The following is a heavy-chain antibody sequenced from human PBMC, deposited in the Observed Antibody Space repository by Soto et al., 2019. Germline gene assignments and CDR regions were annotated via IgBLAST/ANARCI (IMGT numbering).Heavy chain of an antibody. CDR1: GFTFSNYW. V-gene: IGHV3-74*01. D-gene: IGHD1-26*01. J-gene: IGHJ4*02. CDR3: AKDLRGREDY. CDR2: INRDGSST. Sequence: EVQLVESGGGLVQPGGSLRLSCEASGFTFSNYWMHWVRQCPGKGLVWVSRINRDGSSTDYADSVKGRFTLSRDNAKNTLYRQMNKLRAEDTAVYYCAKDLRGREDYWGQGTLVTVSS.